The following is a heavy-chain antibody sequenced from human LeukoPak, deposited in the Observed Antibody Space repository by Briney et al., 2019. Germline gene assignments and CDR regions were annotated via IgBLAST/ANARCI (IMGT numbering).Heavy chain of an antibody. J-gene: IGHJ4*02. D-gene: IGHD2-2*01. CDR3: AKDQYVVVPAYYFDY. CDR1: GFTFSSYG. Sequence: PGGSLRLSCAASGFTFSSYGMHWVRQAPGKGLEWVAVISYDGSNKYYADSVKGRFTISRDNSKNTLYLQMNSLRAEDTAVYYCAKDQYVVVPAYYFDYWGQGTLVTVSS. CDR2: ISYDGSNK. V-gene: IGHV3-30*18.